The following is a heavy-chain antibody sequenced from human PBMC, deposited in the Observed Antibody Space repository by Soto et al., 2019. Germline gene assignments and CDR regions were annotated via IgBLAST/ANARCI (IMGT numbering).Heavy chain of an antibody. CDR2: INHSGST. D-gene: IGHD2-15*01. V-gene: IGHV4-34*01. Sequence: PSETLSLTCAVYGGSFSGYYWSWIRQPPGKGLEWIGEINHSGSTNYNPSLKSRVTISVDTSKNQFSLKLSSVTAADTAVYYCARVGRLYCSGGSCYSVPRHAFAISAQGTMVTGSS. CDR3: ARVGRLYCSGGSCYSVPRHAFAI. CDR1: GGSFSGYY. J-gene: IGHJ3*02.